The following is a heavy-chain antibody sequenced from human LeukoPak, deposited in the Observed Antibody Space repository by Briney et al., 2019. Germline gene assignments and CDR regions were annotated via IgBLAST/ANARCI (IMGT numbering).Heavy chain of an antibody. Sequence: ASVKVSCKASGYTFTGYYMHWVRQAPGQGLEWMGWISAYNGNTNYAQKLQGRVTMTTDTSTSTAYMELRSLRSDDTAVYYCARGDYDYVWGSYRRTMTFDYWGQGTLVTVSS. CDR2: ISAYNGNT. J-gene: IGHJ4*02. D-gene: IGHD3-16*02. CDR3: ARGDYDYVWGSYRRTMTFDY. CDR1: GYTFTGYY. V-gene: IGHV1-18*04.